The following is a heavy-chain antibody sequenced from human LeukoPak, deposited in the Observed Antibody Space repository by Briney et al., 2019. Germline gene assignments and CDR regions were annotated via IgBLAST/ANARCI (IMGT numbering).Heavy chain of an antibody. CDR1: GFTFSSYA. D-gene: IGHD5-24*01. Sequence: PGGSLRLSCAASGFTFSSYAMHWVRQAPGQGLEWMGWINPNSGGTNYAQKFQGWVTMTRDTSISTAYMELSRLRSDDTAAYYCARGRDGLQLEPFDYWGQGTLVTVSS. V-gene: IGHV1-2*04. J-gene: IGHJ4*02. CDR2: INPNSGGT. CDR3: ARGRDGLQLEPFDY.